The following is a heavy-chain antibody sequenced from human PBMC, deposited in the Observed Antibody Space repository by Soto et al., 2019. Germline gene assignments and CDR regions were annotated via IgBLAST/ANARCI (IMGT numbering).Heavy chain of an antibody. Sequence: SETLSLTCTVSGGSISSSSYYWGWIRQPPGKGLEWIGSIYYSGSTYYNPSLKSRVTISVDTSKNQFSLKLSSVTAADTAVYYCARHYLGDTYYYDSSGTYFDYWGQGTLVTVPS. CDR2: IYYSGST. CDR1: GGSISSSSYY. D-gene: IGHD3-22*01. J-gene: IGHJ4*02. V-gene: IGHV4-39*01. CDR3: ARHYLGDTYYYDSSGTYFDY.